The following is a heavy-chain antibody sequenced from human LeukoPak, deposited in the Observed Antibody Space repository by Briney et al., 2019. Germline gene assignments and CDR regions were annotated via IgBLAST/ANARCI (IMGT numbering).Heavy chain of an antibody. CDR3: ARVKTQRLVPYYFDY. V-gene: IGHV3-66*02. Sequence: GGSLRLSCAASGFTVSSNYMSWVRQAPGKGLEWVSVIYSGGSTYYADSVKGRFTISRDNSKNTLYLQMNSLRAEDTAVYYCARVKTQRLVPYYFDYWGQGTLVTVSS. J-gene: IGHJ4*02. D-gene: IGHD6-13*01. CDR1: GFTVSSNY. CDR2: IYSGGST.